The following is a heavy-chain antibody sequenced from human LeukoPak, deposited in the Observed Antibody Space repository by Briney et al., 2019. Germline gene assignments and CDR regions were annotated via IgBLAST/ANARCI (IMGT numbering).Heavy chain of an antibody. D-gene: IGHD6-13*01. Sequence: SSETLSLTCAVSGGSLSSGGYSWSWSRQPPGKGMERIAYIYYTGNTYFNPSLKSRVTISVDTSKNQFSLKLSSVTAADTAVYSWARVLAAAGNNWFDPWGQGTLVTVSS. CDR2: IYYTGNT. CDR3: ARVLAAAGNNWFDP. J-gene: IGHJ5*02. V-gene: IGHV4-30-4*07. CDR1: GGSLSSGGYS.